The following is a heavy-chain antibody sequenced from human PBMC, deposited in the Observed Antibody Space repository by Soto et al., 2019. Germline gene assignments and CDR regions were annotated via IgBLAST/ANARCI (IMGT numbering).Heavy chain of an antibody. CDR2: ISTVPDIT. D-gene: IGHD4-17*01. Sequence: EVQLVESGGGFTQAGGSLRLSCAASGFKFSDYSFNWVRQGTGRGLEWIAFISTVPDITYYADAVKGRFAISRDNAENSVFLQMHSGRDEETAVYYCAKDRGVTTRSFDFWGQGTLVAVS. CDR3: AKDRGVTTRSFDF. CDR1: GFKFSDYS. V-gene: IGHV3-48*02. J-gene: IGHJ4*02.